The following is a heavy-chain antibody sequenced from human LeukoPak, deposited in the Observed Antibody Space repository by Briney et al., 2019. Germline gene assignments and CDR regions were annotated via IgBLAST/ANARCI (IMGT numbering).Heavy chain of an antibody. CDR1: GFTLSDYA. D-gene: IGHD3-10*01. CDR3: AKDRQFLLLWFGGLLSPYFDY. V-gene: IGHV3-30-3*01. Sequence: GKSLRLSCEASGFTLSDYAVHWVRQAPAKGLEWLAVISFDGSTTYYADSVKGRFTISRDNSKNTLYLQMNSLRAEDTAVYYCAKDRQFLLLWFGGLLSPYFDYWGQGTLVTVSS. J-gene: IGHJ4*02. CDR2: ISFDGSTT.